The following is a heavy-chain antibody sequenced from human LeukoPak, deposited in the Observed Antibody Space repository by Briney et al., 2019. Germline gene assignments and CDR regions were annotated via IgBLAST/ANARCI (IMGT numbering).Heavy chain of an antibody. D-gene: IGHD5-12*01. V-gene: IGHV3-23*01. CDR1: GFTFRTYA. J-gene: IGHJ6*02. Sequence: GGSLRLSCAASGFTFRTYAMSWVRQAPGNRLEWVSAISGSGGSTHYADSVKGRFTISRDKSKNTLYLQMTSLRAEDTAVYYCAKDRLTYSGHDYLYYYYGMDVWGQGTTVTVSS. CDR3: AKDRLTYSGHDYLYYYYGMDV. CDR2: ISGSGGST.